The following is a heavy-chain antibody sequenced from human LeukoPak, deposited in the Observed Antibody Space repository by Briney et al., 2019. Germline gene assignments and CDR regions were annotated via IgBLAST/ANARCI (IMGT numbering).Heavy chain of an antibody. CDR1: GGSLGREF. Sequence: SETLSLTCTVSGGSLGREFWTWIRQPPGKGLEWIGYIYDIGTTNYNPYLKSRVTIFVDTSRNQFSLNLTSVTAADTAVYYCARLYGSGPRGAFDIWGQGTLVTVSS. CDR3: ARLYGSGPRGAFDI. CDR2: IYDIGTT. D-gene: IGHD3-10*01. J-gene: IGHJ3*02. V-gene: IGHV4-59*08.